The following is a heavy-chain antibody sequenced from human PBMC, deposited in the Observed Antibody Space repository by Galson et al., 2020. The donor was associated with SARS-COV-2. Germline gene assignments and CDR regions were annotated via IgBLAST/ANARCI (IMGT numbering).Heavy chain of an antibody. D-gene: IGHD3-3*01. Sequence: GVSLRLSCAGSGFIFSNSGLHWARQAPGKGLECVALISFDGTNKFYADSVRGRFTISRDNSKNTLYLQMNSLRSEDTAVYFCARDLIYYGVWSGSYPPHGMDVWGQGTTVTVSS. J-gene: IGHJ6*02. V-gene: IGHV3-30-3*01. CDR1: GFIFSNSG. CDR3: ARDLIYYGVWSGSYPPHGMDV. CDR2: ISFDGTNK.